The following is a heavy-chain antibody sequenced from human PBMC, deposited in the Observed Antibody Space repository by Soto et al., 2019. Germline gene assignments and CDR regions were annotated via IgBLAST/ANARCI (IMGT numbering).Heavy chain of an antibody. CDR3: ARDKKEYSYDSSGYRTTDYYYGLDV. J-gene: IGHJ6*02. CDR1: GGSVSRYY. D-gene: IGHD3-22*01. V-gene: IGHV4-59*02. CDR2: IYYSGST. Sequence: QVQLQESGPGLVKPSETLSLTCAVSGGSVSRYYWSWIRQPPGKGLEWIGYIYYSGSTNYNPSLTSRVTISVDTSKNHFSLNLSSVTAADTAVYYCARDKKEYSYDSSGYRTTDYYYGLDVWGQGTTVTVSS.